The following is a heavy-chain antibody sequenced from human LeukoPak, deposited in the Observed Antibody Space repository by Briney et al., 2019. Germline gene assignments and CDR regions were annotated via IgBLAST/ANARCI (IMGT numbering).Heavy chain of an antibody. Sequence: GASVKVSCKASGYTFTSYGISWVRQAPGQGLEWMGWISAYNGNTNYAQKLQGRVTMTTDTSTSTAYMELRSLRSDDTAVYYCARNHWSGYLNYYYYYMDVWGKGTTVTVSS. CDR1: GYTFTSYG. D-gene: IGHD3-3*01. J-gene: IGHJ6*03. V-gene: IGHV1-18*01. CDR3: ARNHWSGYLNYYYYYMDV. CDR2: ISAYNGNT.